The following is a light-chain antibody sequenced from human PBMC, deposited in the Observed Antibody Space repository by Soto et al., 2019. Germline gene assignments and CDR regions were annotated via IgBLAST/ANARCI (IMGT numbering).Light chain of an antibody. CDR1: QTVFHTSYNKDF. CDR3: QQYYSRVT. CDR2: WAS. V-gene: IGKV4-1*01. J-gene: IGKJ2*01. Sequence: DIVMTQSPDSLSVSLGERATINCKSSQTVFHTSYNKDFLAWYQQKAGQPPKLLFYWASTREAGVPGRFSGGWSGTDFSIIISRVQHEDVAVYYCQQYYSRVTFGQGTKLEIK.